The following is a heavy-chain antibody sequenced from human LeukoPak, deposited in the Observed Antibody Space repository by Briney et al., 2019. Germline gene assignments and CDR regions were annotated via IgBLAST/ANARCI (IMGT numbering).Heavy chain of an antibody. CDR2: INEDGSEI. CDR3: VRAYHPGGWFDP. Sequence: GGSLRLSCAASGFPFSSYAMTWVRPAPGKGLEWVASINEDGSEIHYVDSVKGRFTISRDNAKDSLYLQMNSLTAEDTAMYYCVRAYHPGGWFDPWGQGTLVTVSS. V-gene: IGHV3-7*04. J-gene: IGHJ5*02. D-gene: IGHD2-21*01. CDR1: GFPFSSYA.